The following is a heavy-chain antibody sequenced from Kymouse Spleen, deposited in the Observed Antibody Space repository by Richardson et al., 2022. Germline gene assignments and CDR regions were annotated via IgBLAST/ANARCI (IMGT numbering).Heavy chain of an antibody. CDR2: INHSGST. J-gene: IGHJ4*02. V-gene: IGHV4-34*01. CDR1: GGSFSGYY. D-gene: IGHD1-26*01. Sequence: QVQLQQWGAGLLKPSETLSLTCAVYGGSFSGYYWSWIRQPPGKGLEWIGEINHSGSTNYNPSLKSRVTISVDTSKNQFSLKLSSVTAADTAVYYCARALVGATLDYWGQGTLVTVSS. CDR3: ARALVGATLDY.